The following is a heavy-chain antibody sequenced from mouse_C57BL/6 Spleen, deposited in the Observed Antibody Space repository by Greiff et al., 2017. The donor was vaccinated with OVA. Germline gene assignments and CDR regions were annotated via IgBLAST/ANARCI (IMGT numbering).Heavy chain of an antibody. CDR1: GYTFTSYW. CDR3: ARDFGC. Sequence: QVQLQQPGAELVRPGPSVKLSCKASGYTFTSYWMHWVKQRPGQGLEWIGVIEPSDSYTNYNQKLKGKATLTVDTSSSTAYMQLSSLTSEDSAVCYCARDFGCRGQGATLTVSS. J-gene: IGHJ2*01. V-gene: IGHV1-59*01. CDR2: IEPSDSYT.